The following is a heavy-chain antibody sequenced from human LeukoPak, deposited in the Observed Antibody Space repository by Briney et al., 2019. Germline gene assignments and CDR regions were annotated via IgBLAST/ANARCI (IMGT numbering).Heavy chain of an antibody. CDR1: GFTFSNYN. CDR2: ITRSGTYI. V-gene: IGHV3-21*01. J-gene: IGHJ6*04. D-gene: IGHD3-10*02. CDR3: AELGITMIGGV. Sequence: PGGSLRLSCAASGFTFSNYNMNWVRQAPGKAMEWVSSITRSGTYIFYADSVKGRFTISRDNAKNSLYLQMNSLRAEDTAVYYCAELGITMIGGVWGKGTTVTISS.